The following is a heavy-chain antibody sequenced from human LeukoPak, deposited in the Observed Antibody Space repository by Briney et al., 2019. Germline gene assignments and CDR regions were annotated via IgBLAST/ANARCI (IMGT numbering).Heavy chain of an antibody. CDR3: AGDLVASDAFDI. J-gene: IGHJ3*02. D-gene: IGHD2-8*02. CDR1: GYTFTSYY. Sequence: ASVKVSCKASGYTFTSYYMHWVRQAPGQGLEWMGIINPSGGSTSYAQKFQGRVTMTRDMSTSTVYMELSSLRSEDTAVYYCAGDLVASDAFDIWGQGTMVTVSS. CDR2: INPSGGST. V-gene: IGHV1-46*01.